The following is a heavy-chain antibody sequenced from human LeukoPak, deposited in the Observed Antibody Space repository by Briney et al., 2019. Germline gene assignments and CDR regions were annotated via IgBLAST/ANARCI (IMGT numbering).Heavy chain of an antibody. CDR3: ARGINSAFDI. J-gene: IGHJ3*02. CDR2: IKEDGSEK. D-gene: IGHD3-3*02. Sequence: GSLRLSCAASGFTFSSYWMSWVRQAPGKGLEWVANIKEDGSEKYYVDSVKGRFTISRDNAKNSLDLQMNSLRVEDTAVYYCARGINSAFDIWGQGTVVTVSS. CDR1: GFTFSSYW. V-gene: IGHV3-7*04.